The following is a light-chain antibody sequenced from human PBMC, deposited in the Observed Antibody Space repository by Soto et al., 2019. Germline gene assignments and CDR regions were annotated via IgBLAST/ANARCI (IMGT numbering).Light chain of an antibody. V-gene: IGKV1-9*01. CDR2: AES. Sequence: DIQLTQSPSFLSASVGDRVTITCRASQGIAGSLAWYQQKPGKPPKLLIYAESTLQSGVPSRFSGSGSGTQRTLTISSLQPEDFATYYCQQVKSYPRTFGGGTRVEIK. J-gene: IGKJ4*01. CDR1: QGIAGS. CDR3: QQVKSYPRT.